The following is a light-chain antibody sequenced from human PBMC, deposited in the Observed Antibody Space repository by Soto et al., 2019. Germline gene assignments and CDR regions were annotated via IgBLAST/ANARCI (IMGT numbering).Light chain of an antibody. CDR1: QSVSSY. Sequence: IVLTQSPGTLSSSPGERATLSCRVSQSVSSYLAWYQQKPGQAPRLLIYDASNRATGIPARFSGSGSGTDFTLTISSLEPEDFAVYYCQQRSNWPPWTFGQGTKVDI. J-gene: IGKJ1*01. CDR2: DAS. CDR3: QQRSNWPPWT. V-gene: IGKV3-11*01.